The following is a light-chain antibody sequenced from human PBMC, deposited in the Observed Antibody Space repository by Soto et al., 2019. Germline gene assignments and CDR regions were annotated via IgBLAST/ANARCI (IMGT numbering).Light chain of an antibody. CDR2: GAS. V-gene: IGKV3-20*01. CDR3: QQYGISSHT. J-gene: IGKJ2*01. CDR1: QSISSSY. Sequence: EVVLTQSPGTLSLSPGERATLSCRASQSISSSYLAWYQQRPGQAPRLLIHGASSRATGIPDRFSGSGSGTDFTLTISRLEPEDFEVYYCQQYGISSHTFGQGTKLEIK.